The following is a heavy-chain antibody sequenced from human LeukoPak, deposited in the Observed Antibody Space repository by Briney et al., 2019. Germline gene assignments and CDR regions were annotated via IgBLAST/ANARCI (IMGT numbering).Heavy chain of an antibody. J-gene: IGHJ4*02. D-gene: IGHD6-6*01. CDR1: GFTFSSYS. CDR3: ATYSSSSSDY. CDR2: ISGSSSYI. Sequence: GGSLRLSCAASGFTFSSYSMNWVRQAPGKGLEWVSSISGSSSYIYYADSVKGRFTISRDNAKNSLYLQMNSLRAEDTAVYYCATYSSSSSDYWGQGTLVTVSS. V-gene: IGHV3-21*01.